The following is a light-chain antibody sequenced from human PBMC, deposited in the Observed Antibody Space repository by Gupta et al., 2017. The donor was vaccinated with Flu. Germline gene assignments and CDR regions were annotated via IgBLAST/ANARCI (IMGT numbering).Light chain of an antibody. J-gene: IGKJ2*01. V-gene: IGKV3-20*01. CDR2: GAS. Sequence: EIVLTPLPGTLSLSLGERATLACRPSQSESSNYLAWYQLKAGKAPRLLISGASSRATGIPDRFSGSGSGTDFTLTISRLEPEDFAMYYCQLYGNSPRRYTFGQGTKLEIK. CDR3: QLYGNSPRRYT. CDR1: QSESSNY.